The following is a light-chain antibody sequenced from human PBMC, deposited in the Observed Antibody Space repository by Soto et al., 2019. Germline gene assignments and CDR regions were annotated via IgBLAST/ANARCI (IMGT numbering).Light chain of an antibody. CDR3: CSYAGSYTLV. V-gene: IGLV2-11*01. J-gene: IGLJ2*01. CDR2: DVS. CDR1: SSDVGGYNY. Sequence: QSALTQPRSVSGSPGQSVTISCTGTSSDVGGYNYVSWYQQHPGKAPKFMIYDVSKRPSGVPDRFSGSKSGNTASPTISGLQAEDEADYYCCSYAGSYTLVFGGGTKLTVL.